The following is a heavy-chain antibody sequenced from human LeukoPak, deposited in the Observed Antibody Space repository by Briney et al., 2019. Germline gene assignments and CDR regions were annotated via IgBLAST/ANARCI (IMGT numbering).Heavy chain of an antibody. Sequence: GGSLRLSCAASGFTFRSYSMNWVRQAPGKGLEWVSSISSSSSYIYYADSVKGRFTISRDNAKNSLYLQMNSLRAEDTAVYYCAIEAGGYSYGLDYWGQGTLVTVSS. CDR3: AIEAGGYSYGLDY. CDR1: GFTFRSYS. D-gene: IGHD5-18*01. CDR2: ISSSSSYI. V-gene: IGHV3-21*01. J-gene: IGHJ4*02.